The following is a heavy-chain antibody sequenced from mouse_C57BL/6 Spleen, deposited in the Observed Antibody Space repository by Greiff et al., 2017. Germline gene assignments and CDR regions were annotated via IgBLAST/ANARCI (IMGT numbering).Heavy chain of an antibody. V-gene: IGHV1-64*01. CDR3: ARWGYSNYDAMDY. CDR2: IHPNSGST. D-gene: IGHD2-5*01. CDR1: GYTFTSYW. Sequence: VQLQQSGAELVKPGASVKLSCKASGYTFTSYWMHWVKQRPGQGLEWIGMIHPNSGSTNYNEKFKSKATLTVDKSSSTAYMQLSSLTSEDSAVYYCARWGYSNYDAMDYWGQGTSVTVSS. J-gene: IGHJ4*01.